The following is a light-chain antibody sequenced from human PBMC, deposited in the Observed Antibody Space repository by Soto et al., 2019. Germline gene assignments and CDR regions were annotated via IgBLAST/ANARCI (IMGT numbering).Light chain of an antibody. CDR2: GAT. Sequence: EIVLTQSPGTLSLSPGERATLSCRASHSVSSSYLAWYQQKPGQAPRLLIYGATSRANAIPDRFSGSGSGTVFTLTISRREPKDLAVYYCQLYGSSPPYTFGQGTKLEMK. CDR1: HSVSSSY. CDR3: QLYGSSPPYT. J-gene: IGKJ2*01. V-gene: IGKV3-20*01.